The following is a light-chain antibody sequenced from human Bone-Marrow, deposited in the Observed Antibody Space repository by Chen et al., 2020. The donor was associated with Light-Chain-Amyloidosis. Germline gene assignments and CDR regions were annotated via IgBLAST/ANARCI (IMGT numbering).Light chain of an antibody. CDR1: SSNIGINY. J-gene: IGLJ1*01. CDR2: RNN. V-gene: IGLV1-47*01. CDR3: AAWDGSLSGYV. Sequence: QSVLTQPPSASGTPGQRVTISCSGASSNIGINYVYWYQPFPGAAPNLLIHRNNQRPSGFPARFSAAKSGPSAFLAISGLRSEDEADYYCAAWDGSLSGYVFGTGTKVIVL.